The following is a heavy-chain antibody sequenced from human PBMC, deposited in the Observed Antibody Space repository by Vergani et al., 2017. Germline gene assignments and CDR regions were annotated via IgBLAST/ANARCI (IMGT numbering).Heavy chain of an antibody. Sequence: VQLVESGGGLVKPGGSVRLSCVASGFSLINNGMHWVRQAPGKGLEWVSFTRYDGRIQYYADSVRGRFTISRDNSKNTVYLQMSSLTAEDTAVYYCVKGYAYGPSHGFQNWGRGTMVIVSS. D-gene: IGHD3-16*01. V-gene: IGHV3-30*02. CDR3: VKGYAYGPSHGFQN. CDR1: GFSLINNG. CDR2: TRYDGRIQ. J-gene: IGHJ3*02.